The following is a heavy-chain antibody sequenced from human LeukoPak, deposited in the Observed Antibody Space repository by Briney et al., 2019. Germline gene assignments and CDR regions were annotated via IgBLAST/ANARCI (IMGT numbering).Heavy chain of an antibody. V-gene: IGHV4-34*01. CDR2: INHSGST. CDR3: ARGRGGNSIDYYGMDV. D-gene: IGHD4-23*01. CDR1: GGSFSGYY. Sequence: SETLSLTCAVYGGSFSGYYWSWIRQPPGKGLEWIGGINHSGSTNYNPSLKSRVTISVDTSKNQFSLKLSSVTAADTAVYYCARGRGGNSIDYYGMDVWGQGTTVTVSS. J-gene: IGHJ6*02.